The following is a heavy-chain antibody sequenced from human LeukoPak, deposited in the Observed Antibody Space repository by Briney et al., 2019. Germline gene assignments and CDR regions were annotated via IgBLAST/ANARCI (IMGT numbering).Heavy chain of an antibody. CDR1: GGSISSYY. Sequence: SETLSLTCTVSGGSISSYYWSWIRQPPGKGLEYIGYIYYSGSTNYNPSLKSRVTISVDTSKNQFSLKLSSVTAADTAVYYCARHVNPSSRFDPWGQGTLVTVSS. J-gene: IGHJ5*02. CDR2: IYYSGST. V-gene: IGHV4-59*01. CDR3: ARHVNPSSRFDP. D-gene: IGHD6-6*01.